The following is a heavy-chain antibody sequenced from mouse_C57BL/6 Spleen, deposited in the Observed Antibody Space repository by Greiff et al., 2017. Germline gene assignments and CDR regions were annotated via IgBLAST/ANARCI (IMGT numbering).Heavy chain of an antibody. Sequence: QVQLQQPGAELVRPGSSVKLSCKASGYTFTSYWLDWVKQRPGQGLEWIGNIYPSDSETHYNQTFKDKATLTVDKSSSTAYLQLSSLTSEDSAVYYCERLEGYAYYAMDYWDQGTSVTVSS. V-gene: IGHV1-61*01. J-gene: IGHJ4*01. CDR3: ERLEGYAYYAMDY. CDR2: IYPSDSET. CDR1: GYTFTSYW. D-gene: IGHD2-2*01.